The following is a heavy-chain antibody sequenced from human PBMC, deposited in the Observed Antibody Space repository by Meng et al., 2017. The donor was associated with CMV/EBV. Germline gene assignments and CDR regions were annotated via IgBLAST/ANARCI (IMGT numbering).Heavy chain of an antibody. CDR1: YTFTSYD. CDR2: MNTNSGNT. Sequence: YTFTSYDINWVRKATGQGLEWMRWMNTNSGNTGYAQKFQGRVTMTRNTSISTAYMELSSLRSEDTDVYYCARGQGYYGSGSYWGWFDPWGQGTLVTVSS. CDR3: ARGQGYYGSGSYWGWFDP. J-gene: IGHJ5*02. D-gene: IGHD3-10*01. V-gene: IGHV1-8*01.